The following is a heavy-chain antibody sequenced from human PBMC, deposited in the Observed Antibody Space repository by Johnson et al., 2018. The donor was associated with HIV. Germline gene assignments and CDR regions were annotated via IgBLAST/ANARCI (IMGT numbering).Heavy chain of an antibody. CDR3: ARDPSPIVGATYAFDI. Sequence: VQLVESGGGLIQPGGSLRLSCAASGFTVSSNYMSWVRQAPGKGLEWVSVIYSGGSTYYADSVKGRFTIYRDNSKNTLYLQMNSLRAEDTAVYYCARDPSPIVGATYAFDIWGQGTMVTVSS. CDR2: IYSGGST. V-gene: IGHV3-53*01. J-gene: IGHJ3*02. D-gene: IGHD1-26*01. CDR1: GFTVSSNY.